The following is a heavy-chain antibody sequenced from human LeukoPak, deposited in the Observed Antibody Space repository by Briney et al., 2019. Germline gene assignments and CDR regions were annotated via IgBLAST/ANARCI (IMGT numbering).Heavy chain of an antibody. CDR2: IQDDGRNQ. V-gene: IGHV3-30*02. CDR1: GFTFSSYR. J-gene: IGHJ4*02. D-gene: IGHD1-26*01. CDR3: AKDADPWELLACYFDY. Sequence: PGGSLRLSCAASGFTFSSYRMHWVRQAPGKGLEWVAFIQDDGRNQYYADSVRGRFTFSRDNSKNTLYLQMNSLRAEDTAVYYCAKDADPWELLACYFDYWGQGTLVTVSS.